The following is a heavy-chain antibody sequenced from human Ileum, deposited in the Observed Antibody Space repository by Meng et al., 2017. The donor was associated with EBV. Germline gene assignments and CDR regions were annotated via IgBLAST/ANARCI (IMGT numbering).Heavy chain of an antibody. CDR1: GGFFSGYY. CDR3: AREARSSGYHPGIGP. J-gene: IGHJ5*02. D-gene: IGHD3-22*01. CDR2: INHSGST. V-gene: IGHV4-34*02. Sequence: QVQPQQWGAGLLKPSETLSRTCAVSGGFFSGYYWSWIRQSPGKGLEWIGEINHSGSTNYNPSLKSRVTISVDTSKNQFSLKLTSVTAADTAVYYCAREARSSGYHPGIGPWGQGTLVTVSS.